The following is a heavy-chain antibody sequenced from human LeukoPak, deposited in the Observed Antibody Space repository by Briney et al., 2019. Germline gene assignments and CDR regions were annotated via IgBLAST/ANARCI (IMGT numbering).Heavy chain of an antibody. CDR2: IYYSGST. Sequence: SETLSLTCTVSGGSISSNTYSWGWIRQPPGKGLEWIGYIYYSGSTNYNPSLKSRVTISVDTSKNQFSLKLSSVTAADTAVYYCASARHSAVAGTGVWFDPWGQGTLVTVSS. V-gene: IGHV4-61*05. CDR1: GGSISSNTYS. CDR3: ASARHSAVAGTGVWFDP. D-gene: IGHD6-19*01. J-gene: IGHJ5*02.